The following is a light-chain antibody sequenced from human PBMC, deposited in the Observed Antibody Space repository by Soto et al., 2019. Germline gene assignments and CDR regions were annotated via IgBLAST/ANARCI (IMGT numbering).Light chain of an antibody. CDR1: RSNIGAGYD. Sequence: QSALTQPPSVSGAPGQRVTISCTGSRSNIGAGYDVHWYQQLPGTAHKLLLYGTNNRPSGLPDRFCGSKSGMSASLAIAGLQAEEEANYDCQSYDNSLSGSRVFGGGTKLTVL. J-gene: IGLJ3*02. V-gene: IGLV1-40*01. CDR3: QSYDNSLSGSRV. CDR2: GTN.